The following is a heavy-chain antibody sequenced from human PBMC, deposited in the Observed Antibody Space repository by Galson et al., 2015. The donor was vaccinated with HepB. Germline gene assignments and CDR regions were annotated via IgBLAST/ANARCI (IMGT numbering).Heavy chain of an antibody. J-gene: IGHJ5*02. CDR2: INPNSGGT. D-gene: IGHD3-3*01. Sequence: SVKVSCKASGYTFTGYYMHWVRQAPGQGLEWMGWINPNSGGTNYAQKFQGRVTMTRDTSISTAYMELSRLRSDDTAVYYCARELLPPQRITIFGVVIDGQPWFDPWGQGTLVTVSS. V-gene: IGHV1-2*02. CDR1: GYTFTGYY. CDR3: ARELLPPQRITIFGVVIDGQPWFDP.